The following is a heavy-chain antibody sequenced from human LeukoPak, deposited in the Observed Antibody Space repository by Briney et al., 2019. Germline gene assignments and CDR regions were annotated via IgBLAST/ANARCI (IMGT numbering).Heavy chain of an antibody. V-gene: IGHV3-7*05. CDR1: GFMFTSYW. CDR2: INHDGSEK. CDR3: ARVVVSTTNRFDP. Sequence: PGGSLRLSCAASGFMFTSYWMSWVRQAPGKGLEWVASINHDGSEKYYVDSVKGRFTISRDNAKNSLYLQMNSPRAEDTAVYHCARVVVSTTNRFDPWGQGTLVTVSS. D-gene: IGHD5/OR15-5a*01. J-gene: IGHJ5*02.